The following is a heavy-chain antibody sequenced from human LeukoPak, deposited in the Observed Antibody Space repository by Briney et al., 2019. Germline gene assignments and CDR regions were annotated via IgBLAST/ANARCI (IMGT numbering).Heavy chain of an antibody. CDR2: INSDGINT. V-gene: IGHV3-74*01. D-gene: IGHD5-18*01. CDR1: GFTFSNYW. Sequence: GGSLRLSCAASGFTFSNYWMHWVRQAPGKGLVWVSRINSDGINTSYADSVKGRFTISRDNAKNTLNLQMNSLRAEDTAVYYCARGPPVRIQLWLVPDYWGQGTLVTVSS. J-gene: IGHJ4*02. CDR3: ARGPPVRIQLWLVPDY.